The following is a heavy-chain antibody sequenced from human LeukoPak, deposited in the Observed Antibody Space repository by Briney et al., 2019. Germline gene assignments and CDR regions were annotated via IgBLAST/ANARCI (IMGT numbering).Heavy chain of an antibody. CDR1: GYRFTSYW. Sequence: GESLKISCKGSGYRFTSYWLGWVRPVPGKGLEWMGIIYPGDSDTRYSPSFQGQVTISADKSISTAYLQWSSLKASDTAMYYCARRHYYDSSGYYFDYWGQGTLVTVSS. V-gene: IGHV5-51*01. D-gene: IGHD3-22*01. J-gene: IGHJ4*02. CDR2: IYPGDSDT. CDR3: ARRHYYDSSGYYFDY.